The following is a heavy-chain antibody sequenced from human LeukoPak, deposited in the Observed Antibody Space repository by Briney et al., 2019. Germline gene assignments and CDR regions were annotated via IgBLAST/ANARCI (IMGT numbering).Heavy chain of an antibody. D-gene: IGHD3-10*01. CDR3: ARGVRGVPHPFDY. V-gene: IGHV4-59*01. J-gene: IGHJ4*02. CDR2: VYYSGSS. Sequence: SETLSLTCTVSGGSISSYYWTWIRQPPGKGLEWIGNVYYSGSSKYNPSLKSRVTISVDTSKNRFSLKLSSVTAADTAVYYCARGVRGVPHPFDYWGQGTLVTVSS. CDR1: GGSISSYY.